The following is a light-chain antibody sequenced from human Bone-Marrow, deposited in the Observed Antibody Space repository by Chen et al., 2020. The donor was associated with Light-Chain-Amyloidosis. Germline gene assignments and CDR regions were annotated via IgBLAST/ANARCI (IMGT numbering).Light chain of an antibody. Sequence: QSALTQPASVSGSPGQSITISCTGTSNDVGGYTYVSWYQQHPGKAHKLLIYDVSNRPSGVSNRFSGSRSGNTASLTISGLQAEDEAHYYCTSYRSGSTPVMFGGGTKVTVL. CDR1: SNDVGGYTY. CDR3: TSYRSGSTPVM. V-gene: IGLV2-14*03. J-gene: IGLJ3*02. CDR2: DVS.